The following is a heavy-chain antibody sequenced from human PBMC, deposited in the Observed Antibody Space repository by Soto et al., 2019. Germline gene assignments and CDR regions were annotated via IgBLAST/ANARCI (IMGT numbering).Heavy chain of an antibody. CDR3: ARRYGGNLDY. V-gene: IGHV4-39*07. Sequence: SETLSLTCTVSGGPFINNHYYWGWVRQPPGKGLEWIASIYHSGTTYYNTSLKSRVTKSVDTSRNQFSLKLSSVTVADTAVYYCARRYGGNLDYWGQGTLVTVSS. CDR1: GGPFINNHYY. J-gene: IGHJ4*02. CDR2: IYHSGTT. D-gene: IGHD5-12*01.